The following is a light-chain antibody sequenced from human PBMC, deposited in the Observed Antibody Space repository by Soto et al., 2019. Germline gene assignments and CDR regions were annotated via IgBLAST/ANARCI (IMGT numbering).Light chain of an antibody. V-gene: IGKV3-11*01. CDR1: QSISKY. CDR3: QQRRNWWT. CDR2: DAS. J-gene: IGKJ1*01. Sequence: EIVLTHSPATLSLSPGERAILSCRASQSISKYLAWYQEKPGQAPRLLIYDASNRATGIPARFSGSGSGTDFTLTISSLEPEDFAVYYCQQRRNWWTFGQGTKVDIK.